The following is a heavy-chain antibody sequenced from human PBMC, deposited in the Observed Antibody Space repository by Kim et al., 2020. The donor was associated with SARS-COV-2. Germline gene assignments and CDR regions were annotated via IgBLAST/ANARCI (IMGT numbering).Heavy chain of an antibody. CDR3: AGGMRSYYGSGSSYPSSYYYYGMDV. CDR2: ISYDGSNK. Sequence: GGSLRLSCAASGFTFSSYGMHWVRQAPGKGLEWVAVISYDGSNKYYADSVKGRFTISRDNSKNTLYLQMNSLRAEDTAVYYCAGGMRSYYGSGSSYPSSYYYYGMDVWGQGATVTVSS. J-gene: IGHJ6*02. D-gene: IGHD3-10*01. CDR1: GFTFSSYG. V-gene: IGHV3-33*05.